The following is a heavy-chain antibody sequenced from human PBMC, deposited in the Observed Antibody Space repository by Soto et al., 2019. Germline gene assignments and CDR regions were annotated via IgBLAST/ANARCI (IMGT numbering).Heavy chain of an antibody. Sequence: QVQLVQSGAEVKKPGASVKVSCTTSRYTFTSHGIAWVRQAPGQGLEWMGWISTFNGKTDYAQKFQGRVTMTADTITSTVHMELRSLRSDDTAVYYCARLLTEGATFREDAFDLWGPGTKVTVSS. V-gene: IGHV1-18*01. CDR2: ISTFNGKT. CDR3: ARLLTEGATFREDAFDL. CDR1: RYTFTSHG. J-gene: IGHJ3*01. D-gene: IGHD3-9*01.